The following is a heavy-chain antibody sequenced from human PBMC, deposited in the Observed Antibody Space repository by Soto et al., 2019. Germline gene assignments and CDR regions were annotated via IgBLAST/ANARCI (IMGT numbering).Heavy chain of an antibody. J-gene: IGHJ5*02. CDR3: ARGIATGQLDH. CDR2: INPDNGNT. CDR1: GYTFTRYT. Sequence: ASVKVSCKASGYTFTRYTMNWVRQAPGQRLEWMGWINPDNGNTKSSQKFQDRVIITRDTSASTAYMDLSSLRSEDTAVYYCARGIATGQLDHWGQGTLVTVSS. V-gene: IGHV1-3*01. D-gene: IGHD2-15*01.